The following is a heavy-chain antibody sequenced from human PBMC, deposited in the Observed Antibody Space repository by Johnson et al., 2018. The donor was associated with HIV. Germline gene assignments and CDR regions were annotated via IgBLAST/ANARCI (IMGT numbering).Heavy chain of an antibody. D-gene: IGHD3-16*02. V-gene: IGHV3-9*03. CDR1: AFTFDDYA. CDR2: ISLNSGSI. CDR3: ARGSRYTYDNDDAHLLHAFDI. J-gene: IGHJ3*02. Sequence: VQLVESGGGAVRPGGSLRLSSAASAFTFDDYAMHWVRQAPGKGLEWVSGISLNSGSIGYADSVKGRFTISSDNAKNSLYLQMYRLRAEDMAVYYCARGSRYTYDNDDAHLLHAFDIWGQGTMVTVSS.